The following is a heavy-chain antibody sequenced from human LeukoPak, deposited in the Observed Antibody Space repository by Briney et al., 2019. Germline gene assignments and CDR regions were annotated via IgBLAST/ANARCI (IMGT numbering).Heavy chain of an antibody. Sequence: PGGSLRLSCAASGFTFSSYAMSWVRQGPGKGLEWVSAVTGSGGDTYYADSVRGRFTISRDNSKNTLFLQLDSLRAEDTAVYYCAKEDPAVILGIDYWGQGALVTVSS. CDR1: GFTFSSYA. J-gene: IGHJ4*02. D-gene: IGHD5-18*01. V-gene: IGHV3-23*01. CDR3: AKEDPAVILGIDY. CDR2: VTGSGGDT.